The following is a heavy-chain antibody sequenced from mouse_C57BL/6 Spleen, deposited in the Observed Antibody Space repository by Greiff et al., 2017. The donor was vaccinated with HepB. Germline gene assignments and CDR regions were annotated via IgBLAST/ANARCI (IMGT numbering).Heavy chain of an antibody. CDR2: IDPSDSET. CDR1: GYTFTSYW. Sequence: QVQLKQPGAELVRPGSSVKLSCKASGYTFTSYWMHWVKQRPIQGLEWIGNIDPSDSETHYNQKFKDKATLTVDKSSSTAYMQLSSLTSEDSAVYYCAREDYDYDGDYFDYWGQGTTLTVSS. J-gene: IGHJ2*01. CDR3: AREDYDYDGDYFDY. V-gene: IGHV1-52*01. D-gene: IGHD2-4*01.